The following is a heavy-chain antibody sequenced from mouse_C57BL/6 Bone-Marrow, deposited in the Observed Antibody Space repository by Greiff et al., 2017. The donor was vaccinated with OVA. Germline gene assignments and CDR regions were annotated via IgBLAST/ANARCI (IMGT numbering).Heavy chain of an antibody. D-gene: IGHD1-1*01. Sequence: VQMQQSGGDLVKPGGSLKLSCAASGFTFSSYGMSWVRQTPDKRLEWVATISSGGSYTYYPDSVKGRFTISRDNAKNTLYLQMSSLKSEDTAMYYCARQGTTPVDYWGQGTTLTVSS. J-gene: IGHJ2*01. V-gene: IGHV5-6*01. CDR1: GFTFSSYG. CDR2: ISSGGSYT. CDR3: ARQGTTPVDY.